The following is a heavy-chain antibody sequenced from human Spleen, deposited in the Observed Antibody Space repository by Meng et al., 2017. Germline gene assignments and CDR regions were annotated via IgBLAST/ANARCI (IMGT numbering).Heavy chain of an antibody. V-gene: IGHV3-74*01. J-gene: IGHJ4*02. CDR3: AKGSSSGYFLIDY. CDR1: GFTFSSYW. CDR2: MNSDGSST. Sequence: GESLKISCAASGFTFSSYWMHWVRQAPGKGLVWVSRMNSDGSSTSYADSVKGRFTISRDNAKNSLYLQMNSLRAEDTALYYCAKGSSSGYFLIDYWGQGTLVTVSS. D-gene: IGHD3-22*01.